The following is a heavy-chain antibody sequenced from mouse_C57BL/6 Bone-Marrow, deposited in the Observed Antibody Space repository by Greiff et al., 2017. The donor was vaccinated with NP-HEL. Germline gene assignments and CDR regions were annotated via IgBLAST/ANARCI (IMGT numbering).Heavy chain of an antibody. J-gene: IGHJ3*01. Sequence: QVQLKESGPELVKPGASVKISCKASGYTFTDYYINWVKQRPGQGLEWIGWIFPGSGSTDYNEKFKGKATLTADKSSSTAYMLLSSLTSEDSAVYFCATYDYDRTLFAYWGQGTLVTVSA. CDR1: GYTFTDYY. V-gene: IGHV1-75*01. CDR2: IFPGSGST. CDR3: ATYDYDRTLFAY. D-gene: IGHD2-4*01.